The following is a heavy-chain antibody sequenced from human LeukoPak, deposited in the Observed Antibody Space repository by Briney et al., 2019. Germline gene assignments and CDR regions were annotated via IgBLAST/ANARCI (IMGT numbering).Heavy chain of an antibody. CDR3: ARVAQGATTENYFYYYMDV. CDR1: GFAFNSYT. V-gene: IGHV3-21*01. CDR2: ITSRSSHI. J-gene: IGHJ6*03. D-gene: IGHD4-11*01. Sequence: GGSLRLSCEASGFAFNSYTITWVRQAPGKGLESVSSITSRSSHIYIADSVKGRFTISRDNAKNSLFLQMSSLRVEDTAVYYCARVAQGATTENYFYYYMDVWGQGTLVTVSS.